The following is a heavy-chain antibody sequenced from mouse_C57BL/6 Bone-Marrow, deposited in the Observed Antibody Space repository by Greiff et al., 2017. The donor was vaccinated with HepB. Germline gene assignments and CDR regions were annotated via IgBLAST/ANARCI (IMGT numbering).Heavy chain of an antibody. J-gene: IGHJ3*01. Sequence: EVKLQESGPELVKPGASVKIPCKASGYTFTDYNMDWVKQSHGKSLEWIGDINPNNGGTIYNQKFKGKATLTVDKSSSTAYMELRSLTSEDTAVYYCARRLFPTAQATRFAYWGQGTLVTVSA. CDR3: ARRLFPTAQATRFAY. CDR2: INPNNGGT. D-gene: IGHD3-2*02. V-gene: IGHV1-18*01. CDR1: GYTFTDYN.